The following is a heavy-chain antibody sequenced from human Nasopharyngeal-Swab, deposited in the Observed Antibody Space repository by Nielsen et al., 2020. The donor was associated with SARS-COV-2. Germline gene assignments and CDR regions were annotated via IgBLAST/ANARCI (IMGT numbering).Heavy chain of an antibody. Sequence: SWIRQHPGRGLEWIGYIYYSGTTYYNPSLKSRVTISVDTSKNQFSLKLSSVTAADTAVYYCARAPRGWYSGYDGSLFDYWGQGTLVTVSS. J-gene: IGHJ4*02. V-gene: IGHV4-31*02. CDR3: ARAPRGWYSGYDGSLFDY. CDR2: IYYSGTT. D-gene: IGHD5-12*01.